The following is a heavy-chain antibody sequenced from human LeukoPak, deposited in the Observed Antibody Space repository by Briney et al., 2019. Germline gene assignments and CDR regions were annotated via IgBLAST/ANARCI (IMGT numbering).Heavy chain of an antibody. CDR2: GSDIGGT. V-gene: IGHV4-34*01. CDR1: GGSLNGHY. D-gene: IGHD3-3*01. CDR3: AKNGQSGFSFDP. Sequence: PSETLSLTCAVYGGSLNGHYWSWIRQSPGKGLEWIGEGSDIGGTKFNPSLKSRVSISADTFKNQFSLKLTSMTAADTAVYYCAKNGQSGFSFDPWGQGTLVTVSS. J-gene: IGHJ5*02.